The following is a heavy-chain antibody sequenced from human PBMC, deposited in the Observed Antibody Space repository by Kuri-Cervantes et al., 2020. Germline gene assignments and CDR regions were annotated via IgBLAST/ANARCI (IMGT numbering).Heavy chain of an antibody. D-gene: IGHD6-19*01. CDR2: INHSGST. V-gene: IGHV4-34*01. J-gene: IGHJ3*02. Sequence: SETLSLTCAVYGGSFSGYYWSWIRQPPGKGLEWIGEINHSGSTNYNPSLKSRVTISVDTSKNQFSLKLSSVTAADTAVYYCASDPRHYSSGWYQAFDIWGQGTMVTVSS. CDR1: GGSFSGYY. CDR3: ASDPRHYSSGWYQAFDI.